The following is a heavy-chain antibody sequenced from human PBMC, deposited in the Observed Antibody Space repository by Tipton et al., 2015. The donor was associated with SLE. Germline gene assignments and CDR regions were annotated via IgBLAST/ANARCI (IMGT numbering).Heavy chain of an antibody. J-gene: IGHJ6*03. V-gene: IGHV4-34*01. D-gene: IGHD3/OR15-3a*01. CDR2: INHSGGT. CDR3: ARAPGLDRDYYYYSYTDV. Sequence: TLSLTCAVYGGSFSGYYWSWIRQPPGKGLEWIGEINHSGGTNYNPSLKSRVTISVDTSKNQFSLKLSSVTAADTAVYYCARAPGLDRDYYYYSYTDVWGKGTTVTVSS. CDR1: GGSFSGYY.